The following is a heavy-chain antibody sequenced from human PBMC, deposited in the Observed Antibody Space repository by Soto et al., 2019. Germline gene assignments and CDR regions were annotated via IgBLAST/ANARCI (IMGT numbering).Heavy chain of an antibody. V-gene: IGHV3-9*01. CDR3: ARNRAIQYYFDY. J-gene: IGHJ4*02. Sequence: PGGSLRLSCAASGFTFDDYAMHWVRQAPGKGLGWVSGIGWNRVSIGYADSVKGRITISRDNAKNSLYLQMNSLRAEDTALYYCARNRAIQYYFDYWGQGTLVTVSS. CDR2: IGWNRVSI. CDR1: GFTFDDYA.